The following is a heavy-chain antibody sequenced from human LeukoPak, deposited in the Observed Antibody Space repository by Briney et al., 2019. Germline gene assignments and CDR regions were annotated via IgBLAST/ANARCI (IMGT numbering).Heavy chain of an antibody. D-gene: IGHD6-13*01. V-gene: IGHV3-66*01. Sequence: GGSLRLSCAASGFTVSSNYMSWVRQAPGKGLEWVSVIYSGGSTYYADSVKGRFTISRDNSKNTLYLQMNSLRAEVTAVYYCARDSAGSSWYGAYYYYYYGMDVWGQGTTVTVSS. CDR2: IYSGGST. CDR1: GFTVSSNY. CDR3: ARDSAGSSWYGAYYYYYYGMDV. J-gene: IGHJ6*02.